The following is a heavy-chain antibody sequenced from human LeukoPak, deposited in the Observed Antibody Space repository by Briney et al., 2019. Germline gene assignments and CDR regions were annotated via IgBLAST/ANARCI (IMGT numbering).Heavy chain of an antibody. CDR1: GGPSSGYY. Sequence: SETLSLTCAVYGGPSSGYYWSWIRQPPGKGLEWIGEINHSGSTNYNPSLKSRVTISVDTSKNQFSLKLSSVTAADTAVYYCARGPRDYYYYYYMDVWGKGTTVTVSS. J-gene: IGHJ6*03. V-gene: IGHV4-34*01. CDR2: INHSGST. CDR3: ARGPRDYYYYYYMDV.